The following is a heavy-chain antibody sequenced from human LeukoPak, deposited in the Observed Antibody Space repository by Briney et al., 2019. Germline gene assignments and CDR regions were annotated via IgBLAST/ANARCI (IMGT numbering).Heavy chain of an antibody. CDR3: ARHGRGSGWYPFYFDY. Sequence: SETLSLTCTVSGGSMSSYYWSWIRQPPGKGLEWIGYIYYSGSTNYNPSLKSRVTISVDTSKNQFSLKLSSVTAADTAVYYCARHGRGSGWYPFYFDYWGQGTLVTVSS. CDR1: GGSMSSYY. CDR2: IYYSGST. D-gene: IGHD6-19*01. V-gene: IGHV4-59*08. J-gene: IGHJ4*02.